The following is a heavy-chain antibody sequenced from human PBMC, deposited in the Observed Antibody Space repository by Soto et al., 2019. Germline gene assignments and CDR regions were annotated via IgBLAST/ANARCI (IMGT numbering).Heavy chain of an antibody. D-gene: IGHD3-9*01. CDR2: ISSSSSYI. V-gene: IGHV3-21*01. Sequence: GGSLRLSCAASGFTFSSYSMNWVRQAPGKGLEWVSSISSSSSYIYYADSVKGRFTISRDNAKNSLYLQMNSLRAEDTAVYYCARASHDILTGYFDYYYYYYMDVWGKGTTVTVSS. CDR3: ARASHDILTGYFDYYYYYYMDV. CDR1: GFTFSSYS. J-gene: IGHJ6*03.